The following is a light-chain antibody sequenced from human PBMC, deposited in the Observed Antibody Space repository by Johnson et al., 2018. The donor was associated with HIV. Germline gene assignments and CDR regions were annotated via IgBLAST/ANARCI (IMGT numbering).Light chain of an antibody. CDR1: SSNIGNNY. V-gene: IGLV1-51*02. Sequence: QSVLTQPPSVSAAPGQKVTISCSGSSSNIGNNYVSWYQQLPGTAPKLLIYENNKRPSGIPDRFSGSKSDTSATLGITGLQTGDEADYYCGTWDSGLGALYVFGTGTKVTVL. CDR3: GTWDSGLGALYV. J-gene: IGLJ1*01. CDR2: ENN.